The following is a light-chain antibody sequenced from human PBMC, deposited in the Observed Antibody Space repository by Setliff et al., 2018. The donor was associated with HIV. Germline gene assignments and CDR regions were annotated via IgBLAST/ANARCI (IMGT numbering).Light chain of an antibody. CDR2: AAS. CDR1: QSISNY. CDR3: QQSYNTPRT. Sequence: DIQMTQSPSSLSASVGDRVTITCRASQSISNYLNWYQQKPGKAPNLLIYAASSLQSGVPSRFSGSGSGTDFTLTITNLQPEDFATYYCQQSYNTPRTVGQGTKVDIK. J-gene: IGKJ1*01. V-gene: IGKV1-39*01.